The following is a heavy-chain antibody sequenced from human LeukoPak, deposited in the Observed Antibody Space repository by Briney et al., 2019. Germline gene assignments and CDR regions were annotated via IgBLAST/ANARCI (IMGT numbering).Heavy chain of an antibody. CDR3: ARELWLEYYFDY. D-gene: IGHD3-10*01. CDR2: ISSSGTTK. V-gene: IGHV3-48*03. CDR1: GFTFSSYE. Sequence: GGSLRLSCAASGFTFSSYEMNWVRQAPGQGLEWVSYISSSGTTKYYADSVKGRFTISRDNAKNSLYLQMNSLRAEDTAVYYCARELWLEYYFDYWGQGTLVTVSS. J-gene: IGHJ4*02.